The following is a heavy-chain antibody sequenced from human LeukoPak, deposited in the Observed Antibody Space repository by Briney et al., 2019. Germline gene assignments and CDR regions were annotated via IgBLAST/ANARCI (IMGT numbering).Heavy chain of an antibody. Sequence: GGSLRLFCAASGFTFSSYAMHWVRQAPGKGLEYVSAISSNGGSTYYANSVKGRFTISRDNSKNTLYLQMGSLRAEDMAVYYCARVGGYSSGWKTTFFDYWGQGTLVTVSS. CDR1: GFTFSSYA. CDR3: ARVGGYSSGWKTTFFDY. J-gene: IGHJ4*02. CDR2: ISSNGGST. V-gene: IGHV3-64*01. D-gene: IGHD6-19*01.